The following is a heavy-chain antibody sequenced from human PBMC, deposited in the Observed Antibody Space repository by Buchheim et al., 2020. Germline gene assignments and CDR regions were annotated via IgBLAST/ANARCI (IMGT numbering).Heavy chain of an antibody. J-gene: IGHJ6*01. CDR2: ISYDGRNN. CDR1: GFTFSSYA. Sequence: QVQLVESGGGVVQPGRSLRLSCAASGFTFSSYAMHWVRQAPGKGLEWVAVISYDGRNNYYADSVKGRFTISRDNSKNTLYLQMNSLRAEDTAVYYCARDTSSSWYYYYYYYGMDVWGQGT. D-gene: IGHD6-13*01. CDR3: ARDTSSSWYYYYYYYGMDV. V-gene: IGHV3-30*04.